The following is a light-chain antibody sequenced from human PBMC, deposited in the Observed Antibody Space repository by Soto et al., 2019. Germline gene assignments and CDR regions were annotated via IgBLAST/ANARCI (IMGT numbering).Light chain of an antibody. CDR1: SSDIGAYDY. V-gene: IGLV2-14*01. CDR3: FSITTTTPHV. J-gene: IGLJ1*01. CDR2: EVN. Sequence: QSALTQPSSLSGSPGQSITISCTGTSSDIGAYDYVSWFQQHPGKAPKLMISEVNNRPSGVSNRFSGSKSGNTAYLTISGLQVEDEAEYLCFSITTTTPHVFRTGAKVTDL.